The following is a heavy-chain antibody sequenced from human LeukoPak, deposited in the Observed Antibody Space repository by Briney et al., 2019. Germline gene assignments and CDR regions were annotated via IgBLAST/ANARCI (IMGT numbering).Heavy chain of an antibody. CDR2: ISSSSSYI. D-gene: IGHD3-10*01. V-gene: IGHV3-21*01. Sequence: GGSLRLSCAASGFTFSSYCMDWVRQTPGKGLEWVSSISSSSSYIYYADSVKGRFTVSRDNSKNTMYLQMNSLRAEDTAVYYCAKGPDYYDSGSYLWYMDVWGKGTTVIISS. CDR1: GFTFSSYC. CDR3: AKGPDYYDSGSYLWYMDV. J-gene: IGHJ6*03.